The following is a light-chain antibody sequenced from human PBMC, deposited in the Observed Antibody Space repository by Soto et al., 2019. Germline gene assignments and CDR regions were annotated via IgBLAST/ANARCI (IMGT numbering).Light chain of an antibody. CDR3: QQYGSSPWT. J-gene: IGKJ1*01. Sequence: ETVLTQSPGTLSLSPGERATLSCRASQSVSSSYLAWYQQKPGQAPRLLIYGVSSRATGIPDRFSGSGSGTDFTITISRLEPEDFAVYYCQQYGSSPWTFGQGTKVEIK. V-gene: IGKV3-20*01. CDR2: GVS. CDR1: QSVSSSY.